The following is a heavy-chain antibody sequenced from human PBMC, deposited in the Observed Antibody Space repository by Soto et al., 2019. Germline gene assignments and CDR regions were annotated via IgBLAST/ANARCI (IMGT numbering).Heavy chain of an antibody. V-gene: IGHV3-7*03. CDR1: GFTFSNYW. Sequence: GGSLRLSXAASGFTFSNYWMTWVRQAPGKGLEWVANIRQDGSENSYVGSVKGRFTISRDNTKNSLFLQMNNLRAEDAAIYYCGRERGSKSMDVWGQGTTVTVSS. CDR3: GRERGSKSMDV. CDR2: IRQDGSEN. D-gene: IGHD2-15*01. J-gene: IGHJ6*02.